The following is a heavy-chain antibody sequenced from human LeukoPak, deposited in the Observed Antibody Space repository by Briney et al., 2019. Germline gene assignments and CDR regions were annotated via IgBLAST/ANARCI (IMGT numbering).Heavy chain of an antibody. CDR1: GGSFSGYY. CDR2: INHSGST. J-gene: IGHJ4*02. Sequence: SETLSLTCAVYGGSFSGYYWSWIRQPPGKGLEWIGEINHSGSTNYDPSLKSRVTISVDTSKNQFSLKLSSVTAADTAVYYCARGRPGGSRSFDYWGQGALVTVSS. CDR3: ARGRPGGSRSFDY. V-gene: IGHV4-34*01. D-gene: IGHD6-13*01.